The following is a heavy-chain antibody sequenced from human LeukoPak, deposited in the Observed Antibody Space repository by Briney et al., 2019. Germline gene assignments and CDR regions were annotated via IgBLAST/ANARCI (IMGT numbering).Heavy chain of an antibody. CDR2: IYYSGST. CDR3: ARDPGTGTDNWFDP. J-gene: IGHJ5*02. Sequence: SETLSLTCTVSGGSISSYYWSWIRQPPGKGLEWIGYIYYSGSTYYNPSLKSRVTISVDTSKNQFSLKLSSVTAADTAVYYCARDPGTGTDNWFDPWGQGTLVTVSS. V-gene: IGHV4-59*12. CDR1: GGSISSYY. D-gene: IGHD1-1*01.